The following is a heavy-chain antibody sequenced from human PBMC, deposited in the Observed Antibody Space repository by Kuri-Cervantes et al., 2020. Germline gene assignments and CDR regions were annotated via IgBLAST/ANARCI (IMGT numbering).Heavy chain of an antibody. CDR1: GGSISSSNW. CDR3: ASMAEQSYYFDY. Sequence: GSLRLSCAVSGGSISSSNWWSWVRQPPGKGLEWIGEIYHSGSTNYNPSLKSRVTISVDTSKNQFSLKLSSVTAADTAVYYCASMAEQSYYFDYWGQGTLVTVSS. J-gene: IGHJ4*02. V-gene: IGHV4-4*02. D-gene: IGHD1/OR15-1a*01. CDR2: IYHSGST.